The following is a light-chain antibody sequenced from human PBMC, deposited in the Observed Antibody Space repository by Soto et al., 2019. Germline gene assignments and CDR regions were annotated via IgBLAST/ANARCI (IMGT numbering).Light chain of an antibody. CDR2: DAS. V-gene: IGKV3-11*01. CDR3: QQRTNWPPLT. J-gene: IGKJ4*02. CDR1: QSVRSY. Sequence: EVVLTQSPATLSLSPGERATLSCRASQSVRSYLAWFQHKHGQAPRLLIYDASNRATGIPGRFSDSGFGTDFTLTISSLEPEDFGVYYCQQRTNWPPLTFGGGTRVEIK.